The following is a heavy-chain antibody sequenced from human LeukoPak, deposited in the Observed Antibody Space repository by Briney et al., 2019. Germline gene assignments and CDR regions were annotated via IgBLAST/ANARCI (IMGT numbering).Heavy chain of an antibody. CDR1: GFTFSSYA. D-gene: IGHD2-15*01. CDR2: ISGSGGST. J-gene: IGHJ6*04. V-gene: IGHV3-23*01. Sequence: QSGGSLRLSCAASGFTFSSYAMSWVRQAPGKGLEWVSVISGSGGSTYYADSVKGRFTISRDNSKNTLYLQMNSLRAEDTAVYYCVKAIVSIVVVVAALDVWGKGTTVTVRS. CDR3: VKAIVSIVVVVAALDV.